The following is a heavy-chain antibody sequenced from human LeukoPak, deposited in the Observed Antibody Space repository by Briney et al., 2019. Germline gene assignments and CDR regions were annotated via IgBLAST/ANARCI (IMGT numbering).Heavy chain of an antibody. CDR3: ARHISGWYRWFDP. CDR1: GFTFSSYE. J-gene: IGHJ5*02. D-gene: IGHD6-19*01. V-gene: IGHV3-48*03. CDR2: ISGSGNKI. Sequence: QPGGSLRLSCAASGFTFSSYEMNWVRQAPGQGLEWLSYISGSGNKIHYADSVKGRFTISRDNAKSSLHLQMNSLRAEDKGVYYCARHISGWYRWFDPWGQGTLVTVSS.